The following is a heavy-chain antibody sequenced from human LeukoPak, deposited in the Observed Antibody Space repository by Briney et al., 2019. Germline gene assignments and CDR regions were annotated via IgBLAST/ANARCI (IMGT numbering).Heavy chain of an antibody. CDR1: GYTFTSYG. Sequence: ASVKVSCKASGYTFTSYGISWVRQAPEQGLEWMGWISAYNGNTNYAQKLQGRVTMTTDTSTSTAYMELRSLRSDDTAVYYCARVSRQWRPFDYWGQGTLVTVSS. CDR3: ARVSRQWRPFDY. D-gene: IGHD6-19*01. J-gene: IGHJ4*02. CDR2: ISAYNGNT. V-gene: IGHV1-18*01.